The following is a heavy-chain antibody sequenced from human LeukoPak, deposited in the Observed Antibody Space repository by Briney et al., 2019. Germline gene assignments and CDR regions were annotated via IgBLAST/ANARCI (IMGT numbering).Heavy chain of an antibody. CDR1: GFTFSTFT. CDR2: ISSSSSTV. CDR3: ARDRGGDYGDLFDY. D-gene: IGHD4-17*01. Sequence: GGSLRLSCTASGFTFSTFTMNWVRQAPGKGLGWVSYISSSSSTVYYAHSVTGRFTISRDNAKNSLYLQMNGLRAEDTAVYYCARDRGGDYGDLFDYRGQGTLVSVSS. V-gene: IGHV3-48*01. J-gene: IGHJ4*02.